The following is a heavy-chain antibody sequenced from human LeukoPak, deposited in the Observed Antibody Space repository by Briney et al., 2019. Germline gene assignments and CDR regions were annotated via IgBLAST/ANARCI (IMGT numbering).Heavy chain of an antibody. CDR3: ARVGGRYCSGGSCYFRPLDY. V-gene: IGHV3-21*04. CDR1: GFTFSSYT. D-gene: IGHD2-15*01. CDR2: ISSSSSYI. J-gene: IGHJ4*02. Sequence: GGSLRLSCAASGFTFSSYTMNWVRQAPGKGLEWVSSISSSSSYIYYADSVKGRFTISRVNAKNSLYLQMNSLRAEDTAVYYCARVGGRYCSGGSCYFRPLDYWGQGTLVTVSS.